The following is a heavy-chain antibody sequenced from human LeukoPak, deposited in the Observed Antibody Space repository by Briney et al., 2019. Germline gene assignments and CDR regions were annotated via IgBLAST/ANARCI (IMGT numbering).Heavy chain of an antibody. CDR3: AGDTTMITYWFDP. V-gene: IGHV1-2*02. J-gene: IGHJ5*02. Sequence: ASVKVSCKASGYTFTGYYMHWVRQAPGQGLEWMGWINPNSGGTNYAQKFQGRVTMTRDTSVSTAYMELNRLRSDDTGVYYCAGDTTMITYWFDPWGQGTLVTVSS. CDR2: INPNSGGT. D-gene: IGHD5-18*01. CDR1: GYTFTGYY.